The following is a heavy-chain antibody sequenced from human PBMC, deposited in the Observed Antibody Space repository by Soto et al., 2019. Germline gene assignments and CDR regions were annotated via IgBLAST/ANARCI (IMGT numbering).Heavy chain of an antibody. CDR1: GFTFTNYA. CDR2: SSGSGSGGST. CDR3: AKDRDDYRNYVFDY. D-gene: IGHD4-4*01. V-gene: IGHV3-23*01. J-gene: IGHJ4*02. Sequence: EVQLLESGGGLVQPGGSLRLSCAASGFTFTNYAMTWVRQAPGKGLEWVSISSGSGSGGSTNYADSAKGRFTISRDNSKNTLYLQMNSLRVEDTAVYYCAKDRDDYRNYVFDYWGQGTRVTVSS.